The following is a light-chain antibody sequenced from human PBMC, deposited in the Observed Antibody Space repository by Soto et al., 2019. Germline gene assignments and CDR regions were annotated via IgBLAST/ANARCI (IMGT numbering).Light chain of an antibody. Sequence: QSALTQPASVSGSPGQSITISRTGTSSDVGSYNLVSWYQQHPGKTPKLMIYEASKRPSGVSDRFFGSKSGNTASLTISGLQAEDEADYYCCSYAGSTTFVIFGGGTKLTVL. J-gene: IGLJ2*01. CDR2: EAS. CDR3: CSYAGSTTFVI. V-gene: IGLV2-23*01. CDR1: SSDVGSYNL.